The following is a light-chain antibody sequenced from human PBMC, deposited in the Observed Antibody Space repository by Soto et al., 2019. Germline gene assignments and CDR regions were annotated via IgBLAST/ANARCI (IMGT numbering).Light chain of an antibody. CDR2: ESS. Sequence: EIVLTQSPATLSLSPGERATLSCRASQSVSSYLAWYQQKPCQAPRLLIYESSNRAAGIPARFSGSGSGTDFTLTISSLEPEDFAVYYCQQRSTWPRTFGQGTKVEIK. J-gene: IGKJ1*01. CDR1: QSVSSY. V-gene: IGKV3-11*01. CDR3: QQRSTWPRT.